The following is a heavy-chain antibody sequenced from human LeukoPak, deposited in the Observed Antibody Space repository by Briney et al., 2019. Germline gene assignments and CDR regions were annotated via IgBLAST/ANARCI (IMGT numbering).Heavy chain of an antibody. J-gene: IGHJ6*02. CDR1: GYTFTSYG. CDR3: ARDRYCSSTSCYTYYYYGMDV. V-gene: IGHV1-18*01. Sequence: ASVKVSCKASGYTFTSYGISWVRQAPGQGLEWMGWISAYNGNTNYAQKLQGRVTMTTDTSTNTAYMELRSLRSDDTAVYYCARDRYCSSTSCYTYYYYGMDVWGQGTTVTVSS. CDR2: ISAYNGNT. D-gene: IGHD2-2*02.